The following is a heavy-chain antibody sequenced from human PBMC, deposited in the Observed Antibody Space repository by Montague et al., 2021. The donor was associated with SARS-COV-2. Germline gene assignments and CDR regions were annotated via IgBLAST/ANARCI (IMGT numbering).Heavy chain of an antibody. CDR2: INSYGSST. Sequence: SLILSCAASGFSFSSYWMHFVRQAPGKGMVWVSRINSYGSSTSYADSVKGRITISGDNAKNTLYLQMNSLRAEDTAVYYCVFLGGHFDYWGQGTLVTVSS. CDR1: GFSFSSYW. D-gene: IGHD3-16*01. CDR3: VFLGGHFDY. J-gene: IGHJ4*02. V-gene: IGHV3-74*01.